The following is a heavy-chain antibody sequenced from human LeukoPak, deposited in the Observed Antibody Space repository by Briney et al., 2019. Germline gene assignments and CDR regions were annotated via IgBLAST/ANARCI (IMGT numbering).Heavy chain of an antibody. CDR1: GFTFSSYE. V-gene: IGHV3-48*03. Sequence: GGSLRLTCAASGFTFSSYEMNWVRQAPGKGLEWVSYISSSGSTIYYADSVKGRFTISRDNAKNSLYLQMNSLRAEDTAVYYCARDNYDSSTPYYFDYWGQGTLVTVSS. CDR2: ISSSGSTI. CDR3: ARDNYDSSTPYYFDY. J-gene: IGHJ4*02. D-gene: IGHD3-22*01.